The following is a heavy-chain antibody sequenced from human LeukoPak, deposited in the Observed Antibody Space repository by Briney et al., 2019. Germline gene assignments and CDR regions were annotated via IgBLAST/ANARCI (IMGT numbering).Heavy chain of an antibody. J-gene: IGHJ4*02. CDR1: GFTFDDYA. V-gene: IGHV3-43*02. Sequence: GGSLRLSCAASGFTFDDYAMHWVRQAPGKGLEWVSLISGDGGSTYYAGSVKGRFIISRDNSKNSLYLQMNSLRTEDTALYYCAKDILLTAMIDYWGQGTLVTVSS. D-gene: IGHD5-18*01. CDR3: AKDILLTAMIDY. CDR2: ISGDGGST.